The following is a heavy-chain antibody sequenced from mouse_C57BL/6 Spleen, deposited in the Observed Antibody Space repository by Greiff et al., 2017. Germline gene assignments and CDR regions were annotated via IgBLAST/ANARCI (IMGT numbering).Heavy chain of an antibody. D-gene: IGHD2-3*01. Sequence: EVKVVESGGGLVKPGGSLKLSCAASGFTFSSYAMSWVRQTPEKRLEWVATISDGGSYTYYPDNVKGRFTISRDNAKNNLYLQMSHLKSEDTAMYYCARDGDYDGYYGFAYWGQGTLVTVSA. V-gene: IGHV5-4*01. CDR1: GFTFSSYA. J-gene: IGHJ3*01. CDR2: ISDGGSYT. CDR3: ARDGDYDGYYGFAY.